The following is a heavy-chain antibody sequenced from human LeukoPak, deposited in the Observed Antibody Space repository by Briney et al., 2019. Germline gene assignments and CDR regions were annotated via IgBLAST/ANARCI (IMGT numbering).Heavy chain of an antibody. Sequence: ASVKVSCKASGYTFTSYYMHWVRQAPGQGLEWMGIINPSGGSTSYAQKFQGRVTITADKSTSTAYMELSSLRSEDTAVYYCAVSTMLSTGDAFDIWGQGTMVTVSS. CDR3: AVSTMLSTGDAFDI. CDR1: GYTFTSYY. V-gene: IGHV1-46*01. CDR2: INPSGGST. D-gene: IGHD5/OR15-5a*01. J-gene: IGHJ3*02.